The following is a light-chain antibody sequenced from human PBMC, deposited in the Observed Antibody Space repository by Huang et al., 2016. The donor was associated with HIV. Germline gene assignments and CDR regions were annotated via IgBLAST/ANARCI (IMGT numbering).Light chain of an antibody. Sequence: DIQMTQSPSTLSASIGDRVTITCRASQNIGIWLAWYQQKTGKAPKLLILKAASLYDGVPSRFSGSGSWTELTLTISDLQPDDFATYYCQQCSNYPLTFGGGTKVEI. CDR3: QQCSNYPLT. V-gene: IGKV1-5*03. CDR2: KAA. J-gene: IGKJ4*01. CDR1: QNIGIW.